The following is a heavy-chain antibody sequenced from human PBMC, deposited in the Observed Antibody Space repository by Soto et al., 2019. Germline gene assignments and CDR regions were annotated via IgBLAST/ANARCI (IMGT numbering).Heavy chain of an antibody. V-gene: IGHV3-21*01. CDR1: GFTFSSYS. Sequence: GGSLRLSCAASGFTFSSYSMNWVRQAPGKGLEWVSSISSSSSYIYYADSVKGRFTISRDNAKNSLYLQMNSLRAEDTAVYYCARKKPSYCSGGSCKGGYGMDVWGQGTTVTVSS. CDR2: ISSSSSYI. J-gene: IGHJ6*02. D-gene: IGHD2-15*01. CDR3: ARKKPSYCSGGSCKGGYGMDV.